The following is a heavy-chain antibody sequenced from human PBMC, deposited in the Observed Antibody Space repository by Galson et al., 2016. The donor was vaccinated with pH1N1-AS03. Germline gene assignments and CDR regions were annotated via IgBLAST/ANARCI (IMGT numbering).Heavy chain of an antibody. D-gene: IGHD4-17*01. CDR1: GYTFTSYA. J-gene: IGHJ4*02. CDR3: ARSDYGDYVDY. CDR2: INAGNGDT. Sequence: SVKVSCKASGYTFTSYAMHWVRQAPGQGLEWMGWINAGNGDTKYSQKFQGRVTITRDTPASMAYMGLSSLRSEDTAVYYCARSDYGDYVDYWGQGTLVTVSS. V-gene: IGHV1-3*01.